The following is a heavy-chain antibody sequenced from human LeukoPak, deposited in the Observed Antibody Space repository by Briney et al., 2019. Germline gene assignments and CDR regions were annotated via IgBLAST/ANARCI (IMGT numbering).Heavy chain of an antibody. CDR2: ISAYNGNT. V-gene: IGHV1-18*01. J-gene: IGHJ4*02. CDR3: TRGPLAVAGSPLFY. CDR1: GGTFSSYA. Sequence: GASVKVSCKASGGTFSSYAISWVRQAPGQGLEWMGWISAYNGNTKYVQKLQGRVTMTTDTSTSTAYMELRSLRSDDTAVYYCTRGPLAVAGSPLFYWGRGTLVTVSS. D-gene: IGHD6-13*01.